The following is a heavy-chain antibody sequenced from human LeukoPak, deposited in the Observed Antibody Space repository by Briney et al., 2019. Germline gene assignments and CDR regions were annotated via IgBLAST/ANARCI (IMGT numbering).Heavy chain of an antibody. CDR1: GFTFDDYA. D-gene: IGHD1-26*01. V-gene: IGHV3-9*01. CDR3: AKAGGSFQWDAFDI. Sequence: GGSLRLSCAASGFTFDDYAMHWVRQAPGKGLEWVSSISWNSGSIDYADSVKGRFTISRDNANNSLYLQMNNLRAADTALYYCAKAGGSFQWDAFDIWGQGTMVTVSS. J-gene: IGHJ3*02. CDR2: ISWNSGSI.